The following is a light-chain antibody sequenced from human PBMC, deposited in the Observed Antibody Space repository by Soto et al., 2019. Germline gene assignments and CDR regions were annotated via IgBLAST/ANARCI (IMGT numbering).Light chain of an antibody. Sequence: EIVMTQSPATLSVSPGEGATLSCKASQNVYNNLAWYQQRPGQPPRLLIYDASTRATGISARFSGSGYGTEFTLSISGLPAEDSAVYFCQQCRNWPLTFGGGTKVAI. CDR3: QQCRNWPLT. CDR1: QNVYNN. V-gene: IGKV3-15*01. J-gene: IGKJ4*01. CDR2: DAS.